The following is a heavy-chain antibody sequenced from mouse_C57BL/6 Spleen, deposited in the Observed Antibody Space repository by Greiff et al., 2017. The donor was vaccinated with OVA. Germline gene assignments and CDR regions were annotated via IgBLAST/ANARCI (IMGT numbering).Heavy chain of an antibody. Sequence: VQLQQPGAELVRPGSSVKLSCKASGYTFTSYWMHWVKQRPIQGLEWIGNIDPSDSETHYNQKFKDKATLTVDKSSSTAYMQLSSLTSEDSAVYYCARSIYYGNYPYFDYWGQGTTLTVSS. J-gene: IGHJ2*01. CDR3: ARSIYYGNYPYFDY. CDR2: IDPSDSET. D-gene: IGHD2-1*01. CDR1: GYTFTSYW. V-gene: IGHV1-52*01.